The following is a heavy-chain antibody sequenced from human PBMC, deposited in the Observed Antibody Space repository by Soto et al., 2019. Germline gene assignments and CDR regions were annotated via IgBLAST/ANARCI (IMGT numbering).Heavy chain of an antibody. Sequence: PGGSLRLSCAASGFPFSSYAMSWVRQAPGKGLEWVSAISGSGGSTYYADSVKGRFTISRDNSKNTLYLQMNSLRAEDTAVYYCAKGGSTTTDYYYYHGMDVWGQGTTVTVSS. J-gene: IGHJ6*02. D-gene: IGHD1-1*01. V-gene: IGHV3-23*01. CDR2: ISGSGGST. CDR1: GFPFSSYA. CDR3: AKGGSTTTDYYYYHGMDV.